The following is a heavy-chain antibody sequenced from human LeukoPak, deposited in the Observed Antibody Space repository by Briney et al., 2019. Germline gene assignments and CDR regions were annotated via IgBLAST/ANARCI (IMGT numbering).Heavy chain of an antibody. V-gene: IGHV5-51*01. D-gene: IGHD3-22*01. CDR1: GYSFTSYW. J-gene: IGHJ4*02. Sequence: GESLKISCKGSGYSFTSYWIGWVRQMPGKGLEWMGIIYPGDSDTRYSPSFQRQVTISADKSISTAYLQWSSLKASDTAMYYCARRHYYDSSGYYFGGYYFDYWGQGTLVTVSS. CDR3: ARRHYYDSSGYYFGGYYFDY. CDR2: IYPGDSDT.